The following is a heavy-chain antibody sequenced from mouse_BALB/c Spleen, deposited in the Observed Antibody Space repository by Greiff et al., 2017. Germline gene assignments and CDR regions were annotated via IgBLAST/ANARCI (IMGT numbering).Heavy chain of an antibody. J-gene: IGHJ2*01. CDR3: ARTYYDYDGGYFDY. Sequence: DVQLQESGGGLVKPGGSLKLSCAASGFAFSSYDMSWVRQTPEKRLEWVAYISSGGGSTYYPDTVKGRFTISRDNAKNTLYLQMSSLKSEDTAMYYCARTYYDYDGGYFDYWGQGTTLTVSS. V-gene: IGHV5-12-1*01. CDR2: ISSGGGST. CDR1: GFAFSSYD. D-gene: IGHD2-4*01.